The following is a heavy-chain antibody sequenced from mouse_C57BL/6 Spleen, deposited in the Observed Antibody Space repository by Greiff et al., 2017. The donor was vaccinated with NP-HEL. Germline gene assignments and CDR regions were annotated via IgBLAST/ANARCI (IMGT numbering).Heavy chain of an antibody. CDR1: GFTFSDYG. V-gene: IGHV5-17*01. Sequence: VQLQQSGGGLVKPGGSLKLSCAASGFTFSDYGMHWVRQAPEKGLEWVAYISSGSSTIYYADTVKGRFTISRDNAKNTLFLQMTSLRSEDTAMYYCAKEFAYWGQGTLVTVS. CDR2: ISSGSSTI. J-gene: IGHJ3*01. CDR3: AKEFAY.